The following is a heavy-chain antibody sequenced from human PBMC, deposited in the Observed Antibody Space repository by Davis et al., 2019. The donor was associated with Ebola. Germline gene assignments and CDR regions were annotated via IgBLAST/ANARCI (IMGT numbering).Heavy chain of an antibody. D-gene: IGHD3-10*01. CDR2: ISDSGRNT. J-gene: IGHJ4*02. Sequence: GESLKISCAASGFTFSTYAMTWVRQTPGRGLEWVSAISDSGRNTFYADSVKGRFTVSRDNSKSTLYLQLSSLRAEDTAVYYCARDSGSFDYWGQGTLVTVS. V-gene: IGHV3-23*01. CDR1: GFTFSTYA. CDR3: ARDSGSFDY.